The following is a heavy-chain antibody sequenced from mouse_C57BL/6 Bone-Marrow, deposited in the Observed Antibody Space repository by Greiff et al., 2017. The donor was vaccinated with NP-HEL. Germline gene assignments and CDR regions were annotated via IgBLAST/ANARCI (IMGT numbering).Heavy chain of an antibody. D-gene: IGHD2-5*01. CDR1: GFTFSDYY. V-gene: IGHV5-12*01. J-gene: IGHJ1*03. CDR2: ISNGGGST. Sequence: EVHLVESGGGLVQPGGSLKLSCAASGFTFSDYYMYWVRQTPEKRLEWVAYISNGGGSTYYPDTVKGRFTISRDNAKNTLYLQMSRLKSEDTAMYYCARLDSNYVYWYFDVWGTGTTVTVSS. CDR3: ARLDSNYVYWYFDV.